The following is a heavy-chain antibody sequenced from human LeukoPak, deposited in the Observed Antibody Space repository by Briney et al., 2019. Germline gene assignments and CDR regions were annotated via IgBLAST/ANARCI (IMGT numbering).Heavy chain of an antibody. J-gene: IGHJ4*02. V-gene: IGHV4-30-2*01. CDR2: LYHSGST. CDR1: GASISSGGYS. CDR3: ARTKALSFDS. Sequence: SQTLSLTCAVFGASISSGGYSCSWIREPPGNGLELIGYLYHSGSTYCNPSLKSRVTISVDRSNNQFSLNLTSLTAADTAVYFCARTKALSFDSWGQGTLVTVSS.